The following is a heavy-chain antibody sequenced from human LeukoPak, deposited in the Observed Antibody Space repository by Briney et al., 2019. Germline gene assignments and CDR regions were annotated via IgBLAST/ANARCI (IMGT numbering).Heavy chain of an antibody. V-gene: IGHV1-2*02. CDR2: LNPQTGDT. Sequence: GASVKVSCKASGYAFSAYYMHWVRQAPGQGLEWMGWLNPQTGDTHFAQKFQGRVTFTGDTSISTAYMAMSRLRSDDTAVFYCARGSRYHGWLSPLDSWGQGTLVTVSS. D-gene: IGHD3-9*01. CDR1: GYAFSAYY. J-gene: IGHJ4*02. CDR3: ARGSRYHGWLSPLDS.